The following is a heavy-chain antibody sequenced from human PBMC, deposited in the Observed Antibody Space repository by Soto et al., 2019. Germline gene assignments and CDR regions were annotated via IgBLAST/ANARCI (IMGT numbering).Heavy chain of an antibody. J-gene: IGHJ6*03. Sequence: GGSLRLSCAASGFTFSSYGMHWVRQAPGKGLEWVAVIWYDGSNKYYADSVKGRFTISRDNSKNTLYLQMNSLRAEDTAVYYCARDPVVVSSSPHYYYYYYMDVWGKGTTVTVSS. V-gene: IGHV3-33*08. CDR2: IWYDGSNK. D-gene: IGHD6-6*01. CDR3: ARDPVVVSSSPHYYYYYYMDV. CDR1: GFTFSSYG.